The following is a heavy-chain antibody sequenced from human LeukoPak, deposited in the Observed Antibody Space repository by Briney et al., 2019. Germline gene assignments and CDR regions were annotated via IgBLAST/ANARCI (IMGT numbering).Heavy chain of an antibody. Sequence: GGSLRLSCAASGFTFSFHEMNWVRQAPGKGLEWVSYISNTGNSIYYADSVKGRFTISRDNAKNSLYLQMNSLRGEDTAVYYCARASYDSSGYYRIDIWGQGTMVTVSS. CDR1: GFTFSFHE. D-gene: IGHD3-22*01. V-gene: IGHV3-48*03. CDR3: ARASYDSSGYYRIDI. CDR2: ISNTGNSI. J-gene: IGHJ3*02.